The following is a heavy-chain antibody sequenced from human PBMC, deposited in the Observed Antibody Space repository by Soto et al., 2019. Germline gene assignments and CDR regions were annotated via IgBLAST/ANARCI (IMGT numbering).Heavy chain of an antibody. CDR1: GFTFSSYG. CDR2: IWYDGSNK. J-gene: IGHJ4*02. Sequence: PGGSLRLSCAASGFTFSSYGIHWVRQAPGKGLEWVAVIWYDGSNKYYADSVKGRFTISRDNSKNTLYLQMNSLRAEDTAVYYCARGPIGVRWLDVGYFDYWGQGTLVTVSS. V-gene: IGHV3-33*01. D-gene: IGHD6-19*01. CDR3: ARGPIGVRWLDVGYFDY.